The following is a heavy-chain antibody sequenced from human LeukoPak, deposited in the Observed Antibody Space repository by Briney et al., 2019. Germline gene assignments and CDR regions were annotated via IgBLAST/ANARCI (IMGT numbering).Heavy chain of an antibody. Sequence: KPSETLSLTCTVSGGSIISSDYHWGWVRQPPGKGLEWIGTISYSGNTDYNPSLRSRVTISVDTSNNQFSLRLGSVTAADTAIYHCARHCCSAPSKRVFDIWGQGTMVTVSS. V-gene: IGHV4-39*01. D-gene: IGHD2-15*01. J-gene: IGHJ3*02. CDR2: ISYSGNT. CDR3: ARHCCSAPSKRVFDI. CDR1: GGSIISSDYH.